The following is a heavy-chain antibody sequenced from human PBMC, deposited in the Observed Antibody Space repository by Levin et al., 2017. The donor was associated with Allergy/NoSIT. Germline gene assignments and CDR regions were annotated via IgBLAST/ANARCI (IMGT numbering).Heavy chain of an antibody. CDR1: GFTFSSYA. D-gene: IGHD5-12*01. CDR3: AKSGYDYALHGNYFDY. Sequence: GESLKISCAASGFTFSSYAMSWVRQAPGKGLEWVSAISGSGGSTYYADSVKGRFTISRDNSKNTLYLQMNSLRAEDTAVYYCAKSGYDYALHGNYFDYWGQGTLVTVSS. V-gene: IGHV3-23*01. CDR2: ISGSGGST. J-gene: IGHJ4*02.